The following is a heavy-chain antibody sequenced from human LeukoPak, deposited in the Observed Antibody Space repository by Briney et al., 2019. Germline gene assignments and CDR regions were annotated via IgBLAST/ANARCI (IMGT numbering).Heavy chain of an antibody. J-gene: IGHJ4*02. D-gene: IGHD6-13*01. V-gene: IGHV1-46*01. CDR2: INPSGGST. CDR3: ARGRMKQQLVSFY. Sequence: ASVKVSCKASGGTFSSYAISWVRQAPGQGLEWMGIINPSGGSTSYAQKFQGRVTMTRDTSTSTVYMELSSLRSEDTAVYYCARGRMKQQLVSFYWGQGTLVTVSS. CDR1: GGTFSSYA.